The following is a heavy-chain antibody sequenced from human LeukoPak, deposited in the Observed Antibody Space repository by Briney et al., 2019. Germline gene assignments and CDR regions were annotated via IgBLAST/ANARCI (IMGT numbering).Heavy chain of an antibody. CDR2: INPNSGGT. J-gene: IGHJ4*02. D-gene: IGHD2-21*02. CDR1: GYTFTGYY. Sequence: ASVKVSCKVSGYTFTGYYMHWVRQAPGQGLEWMGWINPNSGGTNYAQKFQGRVTMTRDTSISTAYMELSRLRSDDTAVYYCARDGSVTCGGDCYYFDYWGQGTLVTVSS. CDR3: ARDGSVTCGGDCYYFDY. V-gene: IGHV1-2*02.